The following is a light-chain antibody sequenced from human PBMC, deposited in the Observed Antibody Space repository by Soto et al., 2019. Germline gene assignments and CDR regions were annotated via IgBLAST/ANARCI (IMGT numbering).Light chain of an antibody. CDR1: QGINSY. Sequence: IQVTQSPSSLSASVGDRVTITCRASQGINSYLAWYQQKPGKAPKLLIYAASTLQGGVPSRFSGSGSGTDFTLTISSLPPEDFATYYCRQHNSYTITFGQGTRLEIK. J-gene: IGKJ5*01. V-gene: IGKV1-9*01. CDR2: AAS. CDR3: RQHNSYTIT.